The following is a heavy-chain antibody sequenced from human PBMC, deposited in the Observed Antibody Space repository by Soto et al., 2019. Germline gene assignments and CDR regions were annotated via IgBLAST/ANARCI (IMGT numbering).Heavy chain of an antibody. V-gene: IGHV4-39*01. CDR2: IYYSGST. Sequence: ETLSLTCTVSRGSISSGTNYWAWIRQPPGKGLEWIANIYYSGSTFYNPSLKSRVTISLDTSKNQFSLKLRSVTAADTAVYYCATHEAGWYFDSWGQGTLVTVSS. D-gene: IGHD6-25*01. CDR1: RGSISSGTNY. J-gene: IGHJ4*02. CDR3: ATHEAGWYFDS.